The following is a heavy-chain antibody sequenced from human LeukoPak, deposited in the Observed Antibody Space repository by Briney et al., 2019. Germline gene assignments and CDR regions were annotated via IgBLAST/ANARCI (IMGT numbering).Heavy chain of an antibody. V-gene: IGHV3-23*01. CDR3: AKGFACAEDRCYGLDS. Sequence: GGSLRLSCAASGFGFSGYAMTWVRQAPGKGLEWVSLITESGHSTYYTKSVKGRFTISRDNSKNTLFLQMNSLGVEDTALYFCAKGFACAEDRCYGLDSWGQGILVIVSS. CDR1: GFGFSGYA. J-gene: IGHJ4*02. D-gene: IGHD4/OR15-4a*01. CDR2: ITESGHST.